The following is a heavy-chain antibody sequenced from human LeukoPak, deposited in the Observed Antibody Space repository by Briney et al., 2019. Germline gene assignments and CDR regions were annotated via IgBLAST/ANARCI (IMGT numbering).Heavy chain of an antibody. CDR3: ARSNGFGMDV. CDR2: ISGSNSYI. Sequence: PGGSLRLSCAASGFTFSSYTMHWIRQAPGKGLEWVSSISGSNSYIFYADSVKGRFTVSRDNAKDSLYLQTNSLRAEDTAVYYCARSNGFGMDVWGQGTTVTVSS. D-gene: IGHD2-8*01. CDR1: GFTFSSYT. V-gene: IGHV3-21*01. J-gene: IGHJ6*02.